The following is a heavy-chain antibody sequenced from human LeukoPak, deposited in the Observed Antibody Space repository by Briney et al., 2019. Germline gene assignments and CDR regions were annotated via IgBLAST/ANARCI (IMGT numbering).Heavy chain of an antibody. J-gene: IGHJ3*01. CDR1: GGSFSGYY. D-gene: IGHD1-1*01. CDR2: INHSGST. CDR3: ASTGG. V-gene: IGHV4-34*01. Sequence: PSEALSLTSAVHGGSFSGYYWSWIRQPPGKGLEWIGEINHSGSTNYNPSLKSRVTISVDTSKNQFSLKLSSVTAADTAVYYCASTGGWGQGTMVTVSS.